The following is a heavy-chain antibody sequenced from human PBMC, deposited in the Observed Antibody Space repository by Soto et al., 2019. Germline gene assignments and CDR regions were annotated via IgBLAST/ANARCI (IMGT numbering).Heavy chain of an antibody. CDR1: GYTFTNYG. V-gene: IGHV1-18*04. CDR2: ISAHNGNT. D-gene: IGHD6-19*01. Sequence: GASVKVSCKASGYTFTNYGISWMRQAPGQGLEWMGWISAHNGNTNCAQKVQGRVTMTTDTSTSTAYMELRSLTYDDTAVYFCARDPGIAVVTDAVVIWGQGTMVTVSS. J-gene: IGHJ3*02. CDR3: ARDPGIAVVTDAVVI.